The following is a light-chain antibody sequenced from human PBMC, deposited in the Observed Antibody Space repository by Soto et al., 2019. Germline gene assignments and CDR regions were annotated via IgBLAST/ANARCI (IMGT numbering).Light chain of an antibody. CDR1: QSVSSSY. CDR3: KQYGSSLV. CDR2: GAS. Sequence: EIVLTQSPGTLSLSPGERATLSCRASQSVSSSYLAWYQQKPGQAPRLLIYGASSRATGIPDRFSGSGSGTDFTLTISRLEPEDFAVYYCKQYGSSLVFGQGTRLEIK. J-gene: IGKJ5*01. V-gene: IGKV3-20*01.